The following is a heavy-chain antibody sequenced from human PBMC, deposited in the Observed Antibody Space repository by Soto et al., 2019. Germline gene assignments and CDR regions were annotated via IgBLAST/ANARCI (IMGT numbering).Heavy chain of an antibody. CDR3: AREPYYYDSSGPHDYYYGMDV. CDR1: GYTFTSYG. CDR2: ISAYNGNT. V-gene: IGHV1-18*04. Sequence: ASVKVSCKASGYTFTSYGISWVRQAPGQGLEWMGWISAYNGNTNYAQKLQGRVTMTTDTSTSTAYMELRNLRSDDTAVYYCAREPYYYDSSGPHDYYYGMDVWGQGTTVTVSS. D-gene: IGHD3-22*01. J-gene: IGHJ6*02.